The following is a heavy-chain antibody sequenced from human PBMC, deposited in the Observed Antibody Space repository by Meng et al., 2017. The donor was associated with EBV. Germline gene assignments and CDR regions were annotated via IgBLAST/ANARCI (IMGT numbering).Heavy chain of an antibody. D-gene: IGHD4-17*01. Sequence: VKLTERAPGLVKPPEPLSLPCTVFGGSVSSGSYYWSWIRQPPGKGLEWIGYIYYSGSTNYNPSLKSRVTISVDTSKNQFSLKLSSVTAADTAVYYCARGRYYGDYFWFDPWGQGTLVTVSS. CDR2: IYYSGST. CDR3: ARGRYYGDYFWFDP. V-gene: IGHV4-61*01. CDR1: GGSVSSGSYY. J-gene: IGHJ5*02.